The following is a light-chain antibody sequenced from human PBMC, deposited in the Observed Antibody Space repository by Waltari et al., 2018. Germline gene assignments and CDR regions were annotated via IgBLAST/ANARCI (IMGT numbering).Light chain of an antibody. CDR3: AAWDDSLNGVV. CDR2: CNN. V-gene: IGLV1-44*01. Sequence: QSVLTQPPSASGPPGQRVPISCSGSSSNLGSNTVPWYQQLPGTAPKLLIYCNNQRPSGVPDRFSCSKSGTSASLAISGLQSEDEADYYCAAWDDSLNGVVFGGGTKLTVL. J-gene: IGLJ2*01. CDR1: SSNLGSNT.